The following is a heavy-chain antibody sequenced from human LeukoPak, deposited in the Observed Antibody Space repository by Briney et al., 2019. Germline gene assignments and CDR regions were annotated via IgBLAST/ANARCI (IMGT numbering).Heavy chain of an antibody. D-gene: IGHD5-18*01. J-gene: IGHJ4*02. V-gene: IGHV3-23*01. CDR1: GFTFSSYA. Sequence: GGSLRLSCAASGFTFSSYAMSWDRQAPGKGLEWVSAISGSGGSTYYADSVKGRFTISRDNSKNTLYLQLNSLRAEDTAVYYCAKGAVAMVVPFDYWGQGTLVTVSS. CDR2: ISGSGGST. CDR3: AKGAVAMVVPFDY.